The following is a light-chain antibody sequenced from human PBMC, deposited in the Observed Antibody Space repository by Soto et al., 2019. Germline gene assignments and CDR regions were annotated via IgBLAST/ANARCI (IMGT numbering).Light chain of an antibody. J-gene: IGKJ5*01. CDR3: QQYVNWPLT. CDR1: QTVNTY. Sequence: EIVLTQSPATLSLSPGEGATLSCRASQTVNTYLAWLQQKPGQAPRLLIYDASNRAPGIPARFSGGGSGTDFTLTISTLEPEDFAVYYCQQYVNWPLTFGGGTRLEIK. V-gene: IGKV3-11*01. CDR2: DAS.